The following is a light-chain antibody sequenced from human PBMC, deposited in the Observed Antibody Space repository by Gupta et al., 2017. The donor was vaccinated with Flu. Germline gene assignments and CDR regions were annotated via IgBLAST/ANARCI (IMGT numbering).Light chain of an antibody. Sequence: YEVTQPPSMSVSPGQTASITCSGDRLDDKYASWYQQKPGQSPVLVIYQDDKRPSGIPERFSGSNSGHTATLTISGTQAVDEDYYDWQAWDSACVVFGGGTKLTVL. J-gene: IGLJ2*01. CDR1: RLDDKY. CDR3: QAWDSACVV. V-gene: IGLV3-1*01. CDR2: QDD.